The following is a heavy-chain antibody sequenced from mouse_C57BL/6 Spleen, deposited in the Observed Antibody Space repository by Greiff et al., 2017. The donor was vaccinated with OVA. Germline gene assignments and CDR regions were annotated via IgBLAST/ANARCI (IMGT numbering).Heavy chain of an antibody. J-gene: IGHJ3*01. CDR1: GFTFSDYG. CDR3: ARPHAPAWFAY. V-gene: IGHV5-17*01. CDR2: ISSGSSTI. Sequence: EVQLVESGGGLVKPGGSLKLSCAASGFTFSDYGMHWVRQAPEKGLEWVAYISSGSSTIYYADTVKGRFTISRDNAKNTLFLQMTSLRSEDTAMYYCARPHAPAWFAYWGQGTLVTVSA.